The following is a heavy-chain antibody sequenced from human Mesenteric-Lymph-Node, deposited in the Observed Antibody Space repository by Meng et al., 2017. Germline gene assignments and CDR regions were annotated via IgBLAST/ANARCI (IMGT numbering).Heavy chain of an antibody. CDR1: GFTFSSYA. Sequence: GGSLRLSCAASGFTFSSYAMHWVRRSPGKGLEWVGRIKSKADGGTTDYAAPVKGRFTISRDDSKNTLYLQMNSLKTEDTAVYYCIAGGTIGYWGQGTLVTVSS. D-gene: IGHD3-16*01. CDR3: IAGGTIGY. CDR2: IKSKADGGTT. J-gene: IGHJ4*02. V-gene: IGHV3-15*01.